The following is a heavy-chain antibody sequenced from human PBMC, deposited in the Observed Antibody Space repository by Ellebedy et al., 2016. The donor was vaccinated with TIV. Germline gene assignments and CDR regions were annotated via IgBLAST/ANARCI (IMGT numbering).Heavy chain of an antibody. Sequence: SETLSLTXAVSGGSISSSNWWSWVRQPPGKGLEWIGEIYHSGSTNYNPSLKSRVTISVDTSKNQFSLKLSSVTAADTAVYYCAGGNDYGDYLGPKNYWGQGTLVTVSS. CDR1: GGSISSSNW. V-gene: IGHV4-4*02. J-gene: IGHJ4*02. CDR2: IYHSGST. D-gene: IGHD4-17*01. CDR3: AGGNDYGDYLGPKNY.